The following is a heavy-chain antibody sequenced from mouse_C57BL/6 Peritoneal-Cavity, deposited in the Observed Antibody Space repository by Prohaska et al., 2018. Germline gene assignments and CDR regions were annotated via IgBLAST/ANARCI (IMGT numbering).Heavy chain of an antibody. Sequence: EVQLLETGGGLVQPGGSRGLSCEGSGFTFSGFWMSWVRQTPGKTLEWIGDINSDGSAINYATSIKDRFTIFRDNDKSTLYLQMSNVRSEDTATYFCMRYGNYWYFDVWGTGTTVTVS. D-gene: IGHD2-1*01. CDR2: INSDGSAI. V-gene: IGHV11-2*01. CDR3: MRYGNYWYFDV. CDR1: GFTFSGFW. J-gene: IGHJ1*03.